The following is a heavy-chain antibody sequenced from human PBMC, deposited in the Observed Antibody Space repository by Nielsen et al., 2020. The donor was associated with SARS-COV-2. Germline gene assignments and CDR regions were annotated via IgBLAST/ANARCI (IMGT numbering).Heavy chain of an antibody. CDR1: GFTFSSNS. Sequence: GGSLRLSCAASGFTFSSNSMNWVRQAPGKGLEWVSSISSSGSYMYHAGSVKGRFTISRDNSKKTLYLQMDSLRAEDTALYYCAKDLDDSSRYYFGYFDYWGQGTLVTVSS. CDR3: AKDLDDSSRYYFGYFDY. CDR2: ISSSGSYM. J-gene: IGHJ4*02. D-gene: IGHD3-22*01. V-gene: IGHV3-21*04.